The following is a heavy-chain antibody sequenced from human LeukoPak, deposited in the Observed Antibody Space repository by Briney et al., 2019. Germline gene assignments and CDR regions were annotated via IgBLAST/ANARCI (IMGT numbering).Heavy chain of an antibody. CDR2: IIPIFGTA. V-gene: IGHV1-69*13. CDR3: ARRAGHYYDSSGYYYFDY. Sequence: GASVNVSCKASGGTFSSYAISWVRQAPGQGLEWMGGIIPIFGTANYAQKFQGRVTITADESTSTAYMELSSLRSEDTAVYYCARRAGHYYDSSGYYYFDYWGQGTLVTVSS. D-gene: IGHD3-22*01. J-gene: IGHJ4*02. CDR1: GGTFSSYA.